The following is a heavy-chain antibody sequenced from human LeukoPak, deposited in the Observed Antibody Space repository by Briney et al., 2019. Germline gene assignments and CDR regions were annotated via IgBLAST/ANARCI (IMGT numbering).Heavy chain of an antibody. CDR3: ARVVSGRPSFNWFDP. CDR1: GYTFTGYY. CDR2: INPNSGGT. V-gene: IGHV1-2*02. Sequence: ASVKVSCKASGYTFTGYYMHWVRQAPGQGLEWMGWINPNSGGTNYAQKFQGRVTVTRDTSISTAYMELSRLRSDDTAVYYCARVVSGRPSFNWFDPWGQGTLVTVSS. J-gene: IGHJ5*02. D-gene: IGHD2-21*01.